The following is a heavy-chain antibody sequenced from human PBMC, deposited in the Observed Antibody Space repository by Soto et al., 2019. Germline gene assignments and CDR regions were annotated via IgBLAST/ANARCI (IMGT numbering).Heavy chain of an antibody. V-gene: IGHV3-23*01. J-gene: IGHJ4*02. D-gene: IGHD2-8*01. Sequence: EVQLLESGGGLVQPGGSLRLSCAASGFTFSSYVMNWVRLAPGKGLEWVSGISPSGGNTYYADSVKGRFTISRDNSKNTLYLQMTRLRAEDTAVYYCAKGFVGVCSHCSYYFDSWGQGALVTVSS. CDR1: GFTFSSYV. CDR3: AKGFVGVCSHCSYYFDS. CDR2: ISPSGGNT.